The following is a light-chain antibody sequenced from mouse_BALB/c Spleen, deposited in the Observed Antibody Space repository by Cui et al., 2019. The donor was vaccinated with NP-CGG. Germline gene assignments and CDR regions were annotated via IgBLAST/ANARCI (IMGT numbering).Light chain of an antibody. CDR1: TGAVTTSNY. V-gene: IGLV1*01. Sequence: QAVVSQESVLTTSTGETVTLTCRSSTGAVTTSNYANWVQEKPDHLFTGLIGGTNNRVPGVPARFSGSLIGDKAALTITGAQTEDEAIYFCALWYSNHWVFGGGTKLTVL. J-gene: IGLJ1*01. CDR2: GTN. CDR3: ALWYSNHWV.